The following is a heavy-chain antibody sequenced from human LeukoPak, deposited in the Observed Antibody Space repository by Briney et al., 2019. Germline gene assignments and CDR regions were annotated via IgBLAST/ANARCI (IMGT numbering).Heavy chain of an antibody. J-gene: IGHJ3*02. CDR2: IIPIFGTA. D-gene: IGHD1-26*01. CDR1: GITFSSYA. V-gene: IGHV1-69*13. CDR3: ARRGHSGSSRGAFDI. Sequence: SVKVSCKTSGITFSSYAINWVRQAPGQGLEWMGGIIPIFGTANYGQKFQGRVTITADESTSTVNMEMSSLRSEDTAVYYCARRGHSGSSRGAFDIWGQGTMVTVSS.